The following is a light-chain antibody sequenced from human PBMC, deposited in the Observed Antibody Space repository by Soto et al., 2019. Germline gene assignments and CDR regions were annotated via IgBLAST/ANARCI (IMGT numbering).Light chain of an antibody. J-gene: IGKJ3*01. CDR1: QGISSH. Sequence: DIQLTPSPSFLSASVGDRVTITCRASQGISSHLAWYQQKPGKAPKLLIYAASTLQSGVPSRFSGSGSGTEFTLIISNLQPEDFATYFCQQLYSSSPFTFGPGTKVDLK. CDR3: QQLYSSSPFT. CDR2: AAS. V-gene: IGKV1-9*01.